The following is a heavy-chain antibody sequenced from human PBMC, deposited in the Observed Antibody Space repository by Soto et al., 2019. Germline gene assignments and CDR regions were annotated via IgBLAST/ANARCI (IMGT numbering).Heavy chain of an antibody. CDR1: GYSFTSYW. Sequence: EVQLVQSGAEVKKPGESLKISCKGSGYSFTSYWIGWVRQMPGKGLVWMGIIYPGDSDTRYSPSFQGQVTISASKSIRTAYLLWSILTASDTAMYYCARPRSSSRNYYGMVVWGQGTTVSFSS. V-gene: IGHV5-51*03. J-gene: IGHJ6*02. D-gene: IGHD6-13*01. CDR3: ARPRSSSRNYYGMVV. CDR2: IYPGDSDT.